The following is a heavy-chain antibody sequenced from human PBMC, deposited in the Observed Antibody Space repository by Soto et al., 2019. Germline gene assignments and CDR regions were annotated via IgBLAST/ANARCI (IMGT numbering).Heavy chain of an antibody. D-gene: IGHD3-16*01. CDR2: ISSSSSYI. V-gene: IGHV3-21*01. CDR1: GFPFSSYS. Sequence: EVQLVESGGGLVKPGGSLRLSCEASGFPFSSYSMNWFRQAPGKGLEWVSSISSSSSYIYYADSVKGRFTISRDNAKNSLYLQMNSLRAEDTAVYYCARVGVGGYGDLGDTFGYWGQGTLVTVSS. J-gene: IGHJ4*02. CDR3: ARVGVGGYGDLGDTFGY.